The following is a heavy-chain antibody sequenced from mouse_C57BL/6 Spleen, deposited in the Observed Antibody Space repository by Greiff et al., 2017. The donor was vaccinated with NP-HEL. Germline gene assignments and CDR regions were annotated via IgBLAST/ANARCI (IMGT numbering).Heavy chain of an antibody. Sequence: VQLQQSGPELVKPGASVKISCKASGYAFSSSWMNWVKQRPGKGLEWIGRIYPGDGDTNYNGKFKGKATLTADKSSSTAYMQLSSLTSEDSAVYFCARLEGNYGAMDYWGQGTSVTVSS. CDR1: GYAFSSSW. CDR3: ARLEGNYGAMDY. D-gene: IGHD2-1*01. V-gene: IGHV1-82*01. J-gene: IGHJ4*01. CDR2: IYPGDGDT.